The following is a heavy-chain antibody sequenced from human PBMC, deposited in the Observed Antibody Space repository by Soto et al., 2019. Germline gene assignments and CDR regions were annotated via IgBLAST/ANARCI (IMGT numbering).Heavy chain of an antibody. Sequence: PSETLSLTCAVYGGSFSGYYWSWIRQPPGKGLEWIGEINQSGSTNYNPSLKSRVTISVDTSKNQFSLKLSSVTAADTAVYYCARAAGWLPRTLDYWGQGTLVTVSS. CDR2: INQSGST. V-gene: IGHV4-34*01. J-gene: IGHJ4*02. D-gene: IGHD5-12*01. CDR1: GGSFSGYY. CDR3: ARAAGWLPRTLDY.